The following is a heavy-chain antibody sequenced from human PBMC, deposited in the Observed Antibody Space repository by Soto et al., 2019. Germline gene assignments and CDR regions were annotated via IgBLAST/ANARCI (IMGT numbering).Heavy chain of an antibody. CDR2: ISWNSGSI. CDR1: GFTFDDYA. Sequence: EVQLVESGGGLVQPGRSLRLSCAASGFTFDDYAMHWVRQALGKGLEWVSGISWNSGSIGYADSVKGRFTISRDNAKNSLYLQMNSLTAEDTALYYCAKDPLIRGVVVISGWFDPWGQGTLVTVFS. CDR3: AKDPLIRGVVVISGWFDP. V-gene: IGHV3-9*01. D-gene: IGHD3-22*01. J-gene: IGHJ5*02.